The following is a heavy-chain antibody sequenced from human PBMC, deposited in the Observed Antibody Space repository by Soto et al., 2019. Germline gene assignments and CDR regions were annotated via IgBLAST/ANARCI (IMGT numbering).Heavy chain of an antibody. Sequence: GESLKISCKGSGYSFTSYWIGWVRQMPGKGLEWMGIIYPGDSDTRYSPSFQGQVTISADKSISTAYLQWSSLKASDTAMYYCASHSYDSSGYTGPADAFDIWGKWTRVTVS. D-gene: IGHD3-22*01. J-gene: IGHJ3*02. CDR1: GYSFTSYW. CDR3: ASHSYDSSGYTGPADAFDI. V-gene: IGHV5-51*01. CDR2: IYPGDSDT.